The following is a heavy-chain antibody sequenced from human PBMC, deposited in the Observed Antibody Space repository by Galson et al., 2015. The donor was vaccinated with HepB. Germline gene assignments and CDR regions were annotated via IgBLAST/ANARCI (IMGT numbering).Heavy chain of an antibody. J-gene: IGHJ4*02. CDR3: ARGGVVAAQYYFDY. CDR2: ISSSSSTI. D-gene: IGHD2-15*01. CDR1: GFTFSSYS. Sequence: SLRLSCAASGFTFSSYSMNWVRQAPGKGLEWVSYISSSSSTIYYADSVKGRFTISRDNAKNSLYLQMNSLRAEDTAVYYCARGGVVAAQYYFDYWGQGTLVTVSS. V-gene: IGHV3-48*01.